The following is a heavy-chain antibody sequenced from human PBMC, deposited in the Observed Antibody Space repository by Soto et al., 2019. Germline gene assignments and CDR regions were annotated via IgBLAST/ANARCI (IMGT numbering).Heavy chain of an antibody. Sequence: PSETLSLTCTVSSGSISSYYWNWIRQPPGKGLEWIGSIYYSGNTNYSPSLKSRVTISVDTSKKQFSLKLTSVTAADTAMYYCARGYCSSTSCYEFDYWAQGTLVTVSS. CDR1: SGSISSYY. J-gene: IGHJ4*02. V-gene: IGHV4-59*01. CDR2: IYYSGNT. CDR3: ARGYCSSTSCYEFDY. D-gene: IGHD2-2*01.